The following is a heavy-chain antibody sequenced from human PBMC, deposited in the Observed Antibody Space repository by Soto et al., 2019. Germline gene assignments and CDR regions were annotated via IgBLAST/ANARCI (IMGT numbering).Heavy chain of an antibody. V-gene: IGHV1-69*01. D-gene: IGHD3-22*01. CDR3: ARPDEGGYSSDHHYYYALDV. CDR2: IVPIFGIT. CDR1: GASFTRYS. Sequence: QVHLLQSGAEVKKPGSSVKVSCTASGASFTRYSLSWVRQAPGQGLEWVGGIVPIFGITNYARRFQGRVKITADESTRTASVELSSLSSDDTAVYYCARPDEGGYSSDHHYYYALDVWGQGTSVTVTS. J-gene: IGHJ6*02.